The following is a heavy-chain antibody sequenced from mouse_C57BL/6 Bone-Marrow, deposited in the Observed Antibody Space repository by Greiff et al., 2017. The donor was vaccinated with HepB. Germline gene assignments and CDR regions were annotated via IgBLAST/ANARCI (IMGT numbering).Heavy chain of an antibody. CDR3: TSNWVPFAY. J-gene: IGHJ3*01. Sequence: VQLQQSGAELVRPGASVKLSCTASGFNFKDYYMHWVKQRPEQGLEWIGRIDPEDGDTEYAPKFQGKATMTADTSSNTAYLQLSSLTSEDTAVYYCTSNWVPFAYWGQGTLVTVSA. V-gene: IGHV14-1*01. CDR1: GFNFKDYY. CDR2: IDPEDGDT. D-gene: IGHD4-1*02.